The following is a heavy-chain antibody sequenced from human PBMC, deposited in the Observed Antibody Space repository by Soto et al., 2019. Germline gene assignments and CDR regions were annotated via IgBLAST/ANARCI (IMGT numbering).Heavy chain of an antibody. V-gene: IGHV1-69*04. J-gene: IGHJ6*02. CDR2: IIPILGIA. Sequence: ASVKVSCKASGGTFSSYAISWVRQAPGQGLEWMGRIIPILGIANYAQKFQGRVTITADKSTSTAYMELSSLRSEDTAVYYCARARSTTIFGVANYYYGMDVWGQGTTVTVSS. CDR1: GGTFSSYA. D-gene: IGHD3-3*01. CDR3: ARARSTTIFGVANYYYGMDV.